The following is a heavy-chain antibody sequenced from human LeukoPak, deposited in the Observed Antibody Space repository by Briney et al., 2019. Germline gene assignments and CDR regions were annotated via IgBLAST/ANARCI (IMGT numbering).Heavy chain of an antibody. V-gene: IGHV3-30-3*01. CDR2: ISYDGSNK. Sequence: GRSLRLSCAASGFTFSSYAMHWVRQAPGKGLEWVAVISYDGSNKYYADSVKGRFTISRDSSKNTLYLQMNSLRAEDTAVYYCARPLVRTRYYFDYWGQGTLVTVSS. CDR1: GFTFSSYA. J-gene: IGHJ4*02. CDR3: ARPLVRTRYYFDY. D-gene: IGHD2-8*01.